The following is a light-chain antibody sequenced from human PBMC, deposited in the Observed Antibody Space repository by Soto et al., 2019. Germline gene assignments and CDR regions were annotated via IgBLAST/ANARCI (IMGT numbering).Light chain of an antibody. V-gene: IGKV1-5*03. J-gene: IGKJ1*01. CDR2: KAS. CDR3: QQYSSYSRT. CDR1: QSISSW. Sequence: DIQMTQSPSTLSESVGDRVTITCRASQSISSWLAWYQQKPGKAPKLLIYKASSLESGVPSRFSGSGSGTEFTLTISSLQPDDFATYYCQQYSSYSRTFGQGTKVEI.